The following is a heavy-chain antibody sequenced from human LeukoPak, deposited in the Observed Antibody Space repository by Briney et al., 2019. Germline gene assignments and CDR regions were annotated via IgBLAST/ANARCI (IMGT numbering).Heavy chain of an antibody. CDR2: IYHSGST. CDR1: GYSISSGYY. Sequence: SETMSLTCTVYGYSISSGYYWGWIRQPPGKGLEWIGSIYHSGSTYYNPSLKSRVTISVDTSKNQFSLKLSSVTAADTAVYYCARDRYYDSSGYLYYWGQGTLVTVSS. J-gene: IGHJ4*02. D-gene: IGHD3-22*01. CDR3: ARDRYYDSSGYLYY. V-gene: IGHV4-38-2*02.